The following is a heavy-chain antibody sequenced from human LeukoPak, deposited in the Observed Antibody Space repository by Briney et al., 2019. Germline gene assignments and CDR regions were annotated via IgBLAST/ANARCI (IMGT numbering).Heavy chain of an antibody. Sequence: GASVKVPCKASGHTFTAYYIHWVRQAPGQGLEWMGWIDPNNDVTYYAQRFQGRVTMTWNTSISTAYMELSSVISDDTAVYYCARVWADLDYWGQGTLVTVSS. CDR3: ARVWADLDY. V-gene: IGHV1-2*02. CDR1: GHTFTAYY. CDR2: IDPNNDVT. J-gene: IGHJ4*02. D-gene: IGHD3-16*01.